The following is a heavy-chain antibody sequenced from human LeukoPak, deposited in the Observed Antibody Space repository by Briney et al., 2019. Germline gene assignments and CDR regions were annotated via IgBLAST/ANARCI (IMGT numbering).Heavy chain of an antibody. D-gene: IGHD4-11*01. V-gene: IGHV1-46*01. J-gene: IGHJ4*02. Sequence: ASVKVSCTASGYTFTSYYIHWVRQAPGQGLEWMGIINPIGGTTDYAQKFQGRVTMPRDTSTSTVYMELSSLRSEDTAVYYCAGQQGLQNLNFDYWGQGTLVTVSS. CDR1: GYTFTSYY. CDR2: INPIGGTT. CDR3: AGQQGLQNLNFDY.